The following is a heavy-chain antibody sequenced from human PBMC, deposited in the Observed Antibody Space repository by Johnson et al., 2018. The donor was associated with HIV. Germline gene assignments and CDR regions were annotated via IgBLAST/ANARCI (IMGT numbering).Heavy chain of an antibody. CDR1: GFTFRTFP. J-gene: IGHJ3*02. D-gene: IGHD4-17*01. CDR2: ISYNEDKK. V-gene: IGHV3-30*04. Sequence: QVQLVESGGGVVQPGRSLRLSCAASGFTFRTFPMHWVRQAPGKGLEWMAFISYNEDKKYYADSVKGRFTISRNNVRNSLYLQMSSLRAADTAVYYCAREKLGSTEYDAFDIWGRGTMVTVSS. CDR3: AREKLGSTEYDAFDI.